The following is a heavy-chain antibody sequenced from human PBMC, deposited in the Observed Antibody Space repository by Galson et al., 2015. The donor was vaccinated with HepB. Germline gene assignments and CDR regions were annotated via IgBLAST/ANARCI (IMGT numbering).Heavy chain of an antibody. CDR1: GYTFTSYD. J-gene: IGHJ4*02. D-gene: IGHD3-16*01. CDR2: MNPNSGNT. CDR3: ARGRTVTTFGDSPGCDY. Sequence: SVKVSCKASGYTFTSYDINWVRQATGQGLEWMGWMNPNSGNTGYAQKFQGRVTMTRNTSISTAYMELSSLRSEDTAVYYCARGRTVTTFGDSPGCDYWGQGTLVTVSS. V-gene: IGHV1-8*01.